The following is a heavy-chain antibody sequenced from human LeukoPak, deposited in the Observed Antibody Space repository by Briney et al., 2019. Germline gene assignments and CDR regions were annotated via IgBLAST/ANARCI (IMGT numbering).Heavy chain of an antibody. CDR1: GGSFSGYY. Sequence: SETLSLTCAVYGGSFSGYYWSWIRQPPGKGLEWIGEINHSGSTNYNPSLKSRVTMSVDTSKNQFSLSLSSVTAADTALYYRTTSSDDFWSGSFDYWGQGIPVTVSS. D-gene: IGHD3-3*01. CDR3: TTSSDDFWSGSFDY. J-gene: IGHJ4*02. V-gene: IGHV4-34*01. CDR2: INHSGST.